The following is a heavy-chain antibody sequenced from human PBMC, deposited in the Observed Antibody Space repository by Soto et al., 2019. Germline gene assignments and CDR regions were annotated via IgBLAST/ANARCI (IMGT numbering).Heavy chain of an antibody. CDR2: IWYDGSNK. Sequence: ESGGGVVQPGRSLRLSCAASGFTFSSYGMHWVRQAPGKGLEWVAVIWYDGSNKYYADSVKGRFTISRDNSKNTLYLQMNSLRAEDTAVYYCAARGYSGYGLDYWVQGTLVTVSS. D-gene: IGHD5-12*01. V-gene: IGHV3-33*01. CDR3: AARGYSGYGLDY. CDR1: GFTFSSYG. J-gene: IGHJ4*02.